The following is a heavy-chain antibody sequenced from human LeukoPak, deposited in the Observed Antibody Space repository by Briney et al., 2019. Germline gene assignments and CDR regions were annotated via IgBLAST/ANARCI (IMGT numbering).Heavy chain of an antibody. J-gene: IGHJ5*02. CDR3: ARGTGYYDSSGYYSHNWFDP. D-gene: IGHD3-22*01. CDR2: ISSSSSYI. Sequence: PGGSLRLSCAASGFTFSSYSMNWVRQAPGKGLEWVSSISSSSSYIYYADSVKGRFTISRDNAKNSLYLQMNSLRAEGTAVYYCARGTGYYDSSGYYSHNWFDPWGQGTLVTVSS. V-gene: IGHV3-21*01. CDR1: GFTFSSYS.